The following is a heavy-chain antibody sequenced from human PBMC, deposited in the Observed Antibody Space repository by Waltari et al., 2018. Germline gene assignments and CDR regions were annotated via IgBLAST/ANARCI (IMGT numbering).Heavy chain of an antibody. Sequence: DVHLVQSGAEAKEPAEPLKLSCKASRSNLTNYWIAWVRQMPGKGLEWMGIISPGDSKTRYSPSFRGQVTISADKSITTAYLQWNSLKASDTAVDYCGRPPILTNGYYYFDSWGQGALVTVSS. V-gene: IGHV5-51*01. CDR1: RSNLTNYW. J-gene: IGHJ4*02. CDR3: GRPPILTNGYYYFDS. CDR2: ISPGDSKT. D-gene: IGHD3-22*01.